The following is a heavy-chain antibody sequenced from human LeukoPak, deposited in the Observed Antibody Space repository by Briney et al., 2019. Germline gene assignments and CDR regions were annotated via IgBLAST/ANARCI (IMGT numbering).Heavy chain of an antibody. D-gene: IGHD6-13*01. V-gene: IGHV4-39*07. J-gene: IGHJ6*03. CDR1: GGSISSSSLY. Sequence: SETLSLTCTVSGGSISSSSLYWSWIRQPPGKGLEWIGEINHSGSTNYNPSLKSRVTISVDTSKNQFSLKLSSVTAADTAVYYCARLVPYYYYYMDVWGKGTTVTVSS. CDR2: INHSGST. CDR3: ARLVPYYYYYMDV.